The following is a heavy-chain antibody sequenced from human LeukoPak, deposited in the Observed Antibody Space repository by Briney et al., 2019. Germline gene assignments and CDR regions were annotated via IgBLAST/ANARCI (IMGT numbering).Heavy chain of an antibody. V-gene: IGHV4-59*01. Sequence: PSETLSLTCTVSGGSISSYYWSWIRQPPAKGLEWIGYISYSGSTNYNPSLKSRVTISVDTSKHQFSLKLSAVTAADTAVYYCARGPHKFDYWGQGSLVTVSS. J-gene: IGHJ4*02. CDR2: ISYSGST. CDR3: ARGPHKFDY. CDR1: GGSISSYY.